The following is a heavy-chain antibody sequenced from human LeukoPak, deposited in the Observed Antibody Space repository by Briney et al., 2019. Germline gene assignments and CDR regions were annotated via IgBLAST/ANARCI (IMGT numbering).Heavy chain of an antibody. J-gene: IGHJ5*02. V-gene: IGHV4-59*08. CDR1: GGSISSYY. CDR3: ARHIRWPQNGGLDP. CDR2: IYYSGST. D-gene: IGHD4-23*01. Sequence: PSETLSLTCTVSGGSISSYYWSWIRQPPGKGLEWIGYIYYSGSTNYNPSLKSRVTISVDTSKNQFSLKLSSVTAADTAVYYCARHIRWPQNGGLDPSGQGTLVTVSS.